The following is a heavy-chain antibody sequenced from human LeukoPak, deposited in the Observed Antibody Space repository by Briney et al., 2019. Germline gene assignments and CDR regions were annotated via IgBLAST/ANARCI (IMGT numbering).Heavy chain of an antibody. Sequence: SETLSLTCTVSGGSISSSSYYWGWIRQPPGKGLEWIGSIYYSGSTYYNPSLKSRVTISVDTSKNQFSLKLSSVTAADTAVYYCARQTRLVVVPAASFDYWSQETLLTVSS. D-gene: IGHD2-2*01. CDR3: ARQTRLVVVPAASFDY. CDR2: IYYSGST. J-gene: IGHJ4*02. V-gene: IGHV4-39*01. CDR1: GGSISSSSYY.